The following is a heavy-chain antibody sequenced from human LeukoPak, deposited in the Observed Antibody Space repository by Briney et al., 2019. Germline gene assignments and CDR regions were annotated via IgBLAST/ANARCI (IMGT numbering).Heavy chain of an antibody. D-gene: IGHD3-10*01. Sequence: ASVKVSCKASGYTFTGYYMHWVRQAPGQGLECMGWINPNSGGTNYAQKFQGRVTMTRDTSISTAYMELSRLRSDDTAVYYCTISTYYYGSGNQPFDYWGQGTLVTVSS. J-gene: IGHJ4*02. CDR3: TISTYYYGSGNQPFDY. CDR1: GYTFTGYY. V-gene: IGHV1-2*02. CDR2: INPNSGGT.